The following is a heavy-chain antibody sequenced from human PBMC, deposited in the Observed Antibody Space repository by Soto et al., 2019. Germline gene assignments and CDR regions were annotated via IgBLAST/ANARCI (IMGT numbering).Heavy chain of an antibody. D-gene: IGHD4-17*01. CDR2: MNPNSGNT. CDR3: ARSSTTVVTQIDY. CDR1: GYTFTSYG. V-gene: IGHV1-8*01. J-gene: IGHJ4*02. Sequence: ASVKVSCKASGYTFTSYGINWVRHATGQGLEWMGWMNPNSGNTGYAQKFQGRVTMTRNTSISTAYMELSSLRPEDTAVYYCARSSTTVVTQIDYWGQGTLVTVSS.